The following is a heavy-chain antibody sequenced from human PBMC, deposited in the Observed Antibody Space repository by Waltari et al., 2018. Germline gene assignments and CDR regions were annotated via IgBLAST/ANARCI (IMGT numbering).Heavy chain of an antibody. D-gene: IGHD5-12*01. CDR2: VYQSGST. V-gene: IGHV4-30-4*01. J-gene: IGHJ4*02. CDR3: ARGGGGYDKYYFDL. Sequence: QVPLQESGPGPVKPSQTLTLTCNVSGGSISRPYYWSWIRQSPGKGLEWIGDVYQSGSTLYTRTLTNRVTMSVDRSKNQFSLRLTSLTAADTAVYFCARGGGGYDKYYFDLWGQGTLVTVSS. CDR1: GGSISRPYY.